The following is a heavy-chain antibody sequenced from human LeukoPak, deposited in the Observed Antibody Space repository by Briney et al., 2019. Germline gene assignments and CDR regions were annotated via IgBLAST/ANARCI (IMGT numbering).Heavy chain of an antibody. J-gene: IGHJ4*02. CDR2: INPNSGGT. CDR3: ARWYYDILTGYYNPFDY. CDR1: GYTFTGSY. Sequence: ASVKVSCKASGYTFTGSYMHWVRQAPGQGLEWMGWINPNSGGTNDGQKFQGRVTMTRDTSISTAYMELSRLRSDDTAVYYCARWYYDILTGYYNPFDYWGQGTLVTVSS. V-gene: IGHV1-2*02. D-gene: IGHD3-9*01.